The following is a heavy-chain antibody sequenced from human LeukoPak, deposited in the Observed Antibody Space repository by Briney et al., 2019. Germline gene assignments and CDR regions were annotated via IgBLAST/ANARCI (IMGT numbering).Heavy chain of an antibody. D-gene: IGHD5-12*01. CDR1: GGTFGSYG. CDR2: SLPICGTA. CDR3: ARSFGSGYDYYYYFMDV. V-gene: IGHV1-69*06. Sequence: GASVKVSCKSSGGTFGSYGISWVRQAPGQGLEWMGGSLPICGTAGYAPKFQGRVTITADKSTSTAYIELSSLRSEDTAVYFCARSFGSGYDYYYYFMDVWGKGTTVTVSS. J-gene: IGHJ6*03.